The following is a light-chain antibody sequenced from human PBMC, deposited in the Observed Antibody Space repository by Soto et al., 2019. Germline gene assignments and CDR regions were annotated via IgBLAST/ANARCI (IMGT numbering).Light chain of an antibody. Sequence: QSALTQPASVSGSPGQSITVSCIGTSGDIGTYNLVSWYQQYPGKAPKLMIFEVNKRPSGVSNRFSGSKSGNTASLTISGLQGEDEADYHCCSYAGGISVVCGGGTKL. J-gene: IGLJ2*01. CDR1: SGDIGTYNL. CDR3: CSYAGGISVV. CDR2: EVN. V-gene: IGLV2-23*02.